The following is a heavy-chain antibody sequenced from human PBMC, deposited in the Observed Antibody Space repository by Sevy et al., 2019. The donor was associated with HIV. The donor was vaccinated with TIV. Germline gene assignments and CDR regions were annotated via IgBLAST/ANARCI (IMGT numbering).Heavy chain of an antibody. V-gene: IGHV3-23*01. Sequence: GGSLRLSCVASGFTFANYSMSWVRQAPGKGLEWVSSFSFGCGRINYADSVKGRFTISRDEYKKTLCLQMNSLRAEDTATYFCAREGCTQPHDYWGQGTLVTVSS. D-gene: IGHD2-8*01. J-gene: IGHJ4*02. CDR1: GFTFANYS. CDR3: AREGCTQPHDY. CDR2: FSFGCGRI.